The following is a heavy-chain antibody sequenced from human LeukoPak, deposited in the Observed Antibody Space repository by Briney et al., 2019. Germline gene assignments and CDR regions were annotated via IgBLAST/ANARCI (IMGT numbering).Heavy chain of an antibody. V-gene: IGHV3-15*01. J-gene: IGHJ4*02. CDR3: TSRYNWTDY. D-gene: IGHD1-20*01. Sequence: GGSLRLSCAASGFTFSNAWMSWVRQAPGKGLEWVGRIKSKTDGRTTDYAAPVKGRFTISRDDSKNTLYLQMNSLKTEDTAVYYCTSRYNWTDYWGQGTLVTVSS. CDR1: GFTFSNAW. CDR2: IKSKTDGRTT.